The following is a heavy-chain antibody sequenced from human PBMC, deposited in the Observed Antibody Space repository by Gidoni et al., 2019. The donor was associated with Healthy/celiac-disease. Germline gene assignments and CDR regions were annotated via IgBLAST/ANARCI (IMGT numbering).Heavy chain of an antibody. D-gene: IGHD5-18*01. V-gene: IGHV3-21*01. Sequence: LEWVSSISSSSSYIYYADSVKGRFTISRDNAKNSLYLQMNSLRAEDTAVYYCARDRAMGQVDYWGQGTLVTVSS. CDR2: ISSSSSYI. J-gene: IGHJ4*02. CDR3: ARDRAMGQVDY.